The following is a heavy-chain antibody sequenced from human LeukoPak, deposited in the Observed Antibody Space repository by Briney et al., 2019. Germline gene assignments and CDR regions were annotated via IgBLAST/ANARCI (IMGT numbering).Heavy chain of an antibody. CDR2: IIPILGIA. CDR3: ARDYFRPNTAMDRWDAFDI. Sequence: VASVKVSRKASGGTFSSYTISWVRQAPGQGLEWMGRIIPILGIANYAQKFQGRVTITADKSTSTAYMEPSSLRSEDTAVYYCARDYFRPNTAMDRWDAFDIWGQGTMVTVSS. D-gene: IGHD5-18*01. J-gene: IGHJ3*02. V-gene: IGHV1-69*04. CDR1: GGTFSSYT.